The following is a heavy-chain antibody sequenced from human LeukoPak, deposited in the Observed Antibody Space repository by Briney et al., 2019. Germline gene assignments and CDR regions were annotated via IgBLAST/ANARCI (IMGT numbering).Heavy chain of an antibody. CDR3: ARDMRGITIFGVVIGDV. CDR2: IYYSGST. J-gene: IGHJ6*04. D-gene: IGHD3-3*01. Sequence: SETLSLTCTVSGGSISSYYWSWIRQPPGKGLEWIGYIYYSGSTNYNPSLKSRVTMSVDTSKNQFSLKLSSVTAADTAVYYCARDMRGITIFGVVIGDVWGKGTTVTVSS. CDR1: GGSISSYY. V-gene: IGHV4-59*12.